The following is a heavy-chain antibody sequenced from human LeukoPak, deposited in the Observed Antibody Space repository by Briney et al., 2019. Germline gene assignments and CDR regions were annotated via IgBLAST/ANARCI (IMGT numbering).Heavy chain of an antibody. CDR1: RHSIRNGGYS. D-gene: IGHD6-6*01. J-gene: IGHJ4*02. CDR2: IYYNGIT. V-gene: IGHV4-30-4*07. Sequence: PSETLSLTCAVSRHSIRNGGYSWSWIRQPPGNGLERLGYIYYNGITYYSPSLKSRVTISVDTSKNQFSLKLSSVTAADTAVYYCARIIAARPRLDFDYWGQGTLVTVSS. CDR3: ARIIAARPRLDFDY.